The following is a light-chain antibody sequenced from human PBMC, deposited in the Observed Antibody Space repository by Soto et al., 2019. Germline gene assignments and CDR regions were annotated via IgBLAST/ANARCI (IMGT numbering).Light chain of an antibody. CDR2: SAS. CDR1: LSISNN. J-gene: IGKJ4*01. V-gene: IGKV3-15*01. CDR3: QQYNEWPLT. Sequence: VMTQSPATLSVSPGERATLSCRASLSISNNLAGYQQKPGQAPMLLIYSASTRATAIPARFSGSASGTAFTLTISSLQSEDFAVYYCQQYNEWPLTFGGGTKVETK.